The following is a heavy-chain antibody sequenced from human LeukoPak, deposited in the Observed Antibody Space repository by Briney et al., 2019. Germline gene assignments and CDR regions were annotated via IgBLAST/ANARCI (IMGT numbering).Heavy chain of an antibody. V-gene: IGHV5-51*01. D-gene: IGHD5-24*01. CDR2: IYPGDSDT. J-gene: IGHJ4*02. CDR3: ARHRDGYNYVPYFDY. Sequence: AGESLKISCKGSGYSFTSYWIGWVRQMPGKGLEWIRIIYPGDSDTRYSPSFQGQVTISADKSISTAYLQWSSLKASDTAMYYCARHRDGYNYVPYFDYWGQGTLVTVSS. CDR1: GYSFTSYW.